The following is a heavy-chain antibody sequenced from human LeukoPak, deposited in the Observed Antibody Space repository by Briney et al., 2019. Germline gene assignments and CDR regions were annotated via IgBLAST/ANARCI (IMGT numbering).Heavy chain of an antibody. CDR2: MYISGST. CDR3: ARERYSSGWYLDY. D-gene: IGHD6-19*01. J-gene: IGHJ4*02. CDR1: GVSISGYY. Sequence: PETLSLTCTVSGVSISGYYRSWIRQPAGKGLEWIGRMYISGSTNYNPSLKSRVTMSGDSSKNQFSLKLSSLTAADTAVYYCARERYSSGWYLDYWGQGTLVTVSS. V-gene: IGHV4-4*07.